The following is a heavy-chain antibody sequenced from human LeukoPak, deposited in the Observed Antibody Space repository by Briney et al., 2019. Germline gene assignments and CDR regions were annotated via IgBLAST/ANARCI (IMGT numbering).Heavy chain of an antibody. Sequence: SGPTLVNPTQTLTLTCTFSGFSLSTSGVGVGWVRQPRGKALEWLALIYWNDDKRYSPSLKSRLTITKDTSKNQVVLTMTNMDPVGTATYYCAHTHIAARSSDYWGQGTLVTVSS. J-gene: IGHJ4*02. V-gene: IGHV2-5*01. CDR3: AHTHIAARSSDY. CDR2: IYWNDDK. D-gene: IGHD6-6*01. CDR1: GFSLSTSGVG.